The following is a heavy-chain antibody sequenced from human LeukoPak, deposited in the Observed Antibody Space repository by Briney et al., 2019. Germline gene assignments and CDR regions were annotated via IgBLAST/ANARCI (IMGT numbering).Heavy chain of an antibody. CDR3: ARERRKNSGSYGAFDI. CDR2: IYTSGST. Sequence: SENLSLKSAVPGGSIGSGSCCWRWLWQPAGKGLEWIGRIYTSGSTNYNPSLKSRVTISVDTSKNQFSLKLSSVTAADTAVYYCARERRKNSGSYGAFDIWGQGTMITVSS. CDR1: GGSIGSGSCC. J-gene: IGHJ3*02. D-gene: IGHD1-26*01. V-gene: IGHV4-61*02.